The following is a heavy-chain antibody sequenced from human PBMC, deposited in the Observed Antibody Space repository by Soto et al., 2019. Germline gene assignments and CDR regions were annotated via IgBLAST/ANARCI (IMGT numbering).Heavy chain of an antibody. V-gene: IGHV1-69*01. J-gene: IGHJ6*02. Sequence: QVELVQSGAEVKKPGSSVKVSCKASGGNFITFAISWVRQAPGQGLEWMGEIIPISSTTKSAHKFQDRVTISAAGSSSTVHMELRSLTSADTAIYFCAKKLGIDPFGSYGLDVWGQGTTVTVSS. CDR2: IIPISSTT. D-gene: IGHD7-27*01. CDR3: AKKLGIDPFGSYGLDV. CDR1: GGNFITFA.